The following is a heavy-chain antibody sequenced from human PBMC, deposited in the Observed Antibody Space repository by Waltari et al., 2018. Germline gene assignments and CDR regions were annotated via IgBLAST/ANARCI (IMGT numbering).Heavy chain of an antibody. CDR2: INPNSGGT. Sequence: QVQLVQSGAEVKKPGASVKVSCKASGYTFTGSYMHGVRQPPGQGLEWMGRINPNSGGTNYAQKFQGRVTMTRDTSISTAYMELSRLRSDDTAVYYCAREPATVTTGPPDYWGQGTLVTVSS. D-gene: IGHD4-17*01. CDR3: AREPATVTTGPPDY. J-gene: IGHJ4*02. CDR1: GYTFTGSY. V-gene: IGHV1-2*06.